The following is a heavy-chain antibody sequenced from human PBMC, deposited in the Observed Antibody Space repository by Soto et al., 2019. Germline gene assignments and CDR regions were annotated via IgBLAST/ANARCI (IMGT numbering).Heavy chain of an antibody. CDR1: GGSISSDGYS. V-gene: IGHV4-30-2*01. D-gene: IGHD5-18*01. CDR3: ARESDTADGFGLDV. J-gene: IGHJ6*02. Sequence: QLQLQESGSGLVKPSQTLSLTCAVSGGSISSDGYSWSWIRQPPGKGLAWIGYIYHSGSAYYNPSLKSRVIMGVDKSKNQFSLRLTSVTAAGTALYYCARESDTADGFGLDVWGQGTTVTVSS. CDR2: IYHSGSA.